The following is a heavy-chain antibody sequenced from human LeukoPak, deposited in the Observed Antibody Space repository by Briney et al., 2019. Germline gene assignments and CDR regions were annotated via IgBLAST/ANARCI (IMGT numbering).Heavy chain of an antibody. J-gene: IGHJ4*02. D-gene: IGHD2-15*01. V-gene: IGHV1-18*04. CDR3: ARDRYGYCGGGSCFLFDY. Sequence: ASVKVSCKASGYSSHDFGISWVRQAPGQGLEWMGWISTEIGNTNYAQRLQGRVTMTRDTSTSTVYMELTSLTSDDTAVYYCARDRYGYCGGGSCFLFDYWGQGTLVTVSS. CDR2: ISTEIGNT. CDR1: GYSSHDFG.